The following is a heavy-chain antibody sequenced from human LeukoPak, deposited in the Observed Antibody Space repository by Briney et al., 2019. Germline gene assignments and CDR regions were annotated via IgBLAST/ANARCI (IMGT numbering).Heavy chain of an antibody. Sequence: GRSLRLSCGTSGFTFRSYAMHWVRQAPGKGLEWVALISYDGSQKYYGDSVKGRFTISRDNSKDTLYLQMNSLRAEDTAVYYCASPEYTSSTGFDYWGQGTLVTVSS. CDR1: GFTFRSYA. D-gene: IGHD6-6*01. V-gene: IGHV3-30-3*01. CDR3: ASPEYTSSTGFDY. CDR2: ISYDGSQK. J-gene: IGHJ4*02.